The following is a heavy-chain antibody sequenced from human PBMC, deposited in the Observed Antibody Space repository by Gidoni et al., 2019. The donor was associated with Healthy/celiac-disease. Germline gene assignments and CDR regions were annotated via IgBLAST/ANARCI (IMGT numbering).Heavy chain of an antibody. V-gene: IGHV3-23*01. J-gene: IGHJ1*01. CDR1: GFTFSSYA. Sequence: EVQLLESGGGLVQPGGSLRLSRAASGFTFSSYAMSWVRQAPGKGLKLVSAISGSGGSTYYADSVKGRFTISRDNSKNTLYLQMNSLRAEDTAVYYCAKDAVVKRLVAEYFQHWGQGTLVTVSS. D-gene: IGHD6-19*01. CDR3: AKDAVVKRLVAEYFQH. CDR2: ISGSGGST.